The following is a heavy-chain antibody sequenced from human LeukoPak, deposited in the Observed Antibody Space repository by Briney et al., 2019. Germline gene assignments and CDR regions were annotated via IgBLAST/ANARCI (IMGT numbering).Heavy chain of an antibody. Sequence: GGSLRLSCAASGFTVSSKYMSWVRQAPGKGLERVSIIYSGGSTYYADSVKGRFTISRDNSKNTVYLQMNSLRAEDTAVYHCASHTVNYYYGMDVWGQGTTVTVSS. J-gene: IGHJ6*02. CDR1: GFTVSSKY. CDR2: IYSGGST. D-gene: IGHD4-17*01. CDR3: ASHTVNYYYGMDV. V-gene: IGHV3-66*04.